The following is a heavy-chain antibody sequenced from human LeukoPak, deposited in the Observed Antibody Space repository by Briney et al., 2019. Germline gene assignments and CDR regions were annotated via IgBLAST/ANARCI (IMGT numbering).Heavy chain of an antibody. CDR1: GYTFTSYG. Sequence: ASVKVSCKASGYTFTSYGISWVRQAPGQGLEWMGWISAYNGNTNYAQKLQGRVTMTTDTSTSTAYMELRSLRPDDTAVYYCARDFMLERRPDYYYGMDVWGQGTTVTVSS. J-gene: IGHJ6*02. CDR2: ISAYNGNT. CDR3: ARDFMLERRPDYYYGMDV. D-gene: IGHD1-1*01. V-gene: IGHV1-18*01.